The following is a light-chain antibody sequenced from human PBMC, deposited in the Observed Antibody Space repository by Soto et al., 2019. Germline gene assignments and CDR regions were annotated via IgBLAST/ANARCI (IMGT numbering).Light chain of an antibody. CDR3: GLYTIAETVV. CDR2: DVT. J-gene: IGLJ2*01. V-gene: IGLV2-18*01. CDR1: KEVATYNR. Sequence: QSALTQPGSVAGSPGQSVTISCTGTKEVATYNRVSWYQQTPGTSPKLLIYDVTKRASGISDRFSGSKSGNTASLTISGLHTDDEGDYYCGLYTIAETVVLGGGTKVTVL.